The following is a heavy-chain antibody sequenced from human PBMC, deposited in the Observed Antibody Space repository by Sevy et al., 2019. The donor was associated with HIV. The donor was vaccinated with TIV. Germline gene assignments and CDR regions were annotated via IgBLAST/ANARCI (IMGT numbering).Heavy chain of an antibody. J-gene: IGHJ4*02. CDR2: LYHSGST. CDR3: ARVARFLEWLFRDSTPPHYFDY. V-gene: IGHV4-38-2*02. CDR1: GYPISSGYY. D-gene: IGHD3-3*01. Sequence: SETLSLTCTVSGYPISSGYYWGWIRQPPGKGLEWIGSLYHSGSTYYNPSLQSRVTISVDTSKNQFSLKLSPVTAADTAVYFCARVARFLEWLFRDSTPPHYFDYWGQRTLVTVSS.